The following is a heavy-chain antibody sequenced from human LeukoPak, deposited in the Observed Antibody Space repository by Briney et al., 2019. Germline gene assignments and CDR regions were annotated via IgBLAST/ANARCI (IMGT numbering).Heavy chain of an antibody. CDR2: IYYSGNT. CDR3: ARASRLGELSLGY. V-gene: IGHV4-31*03. CDR1: GTSISSGAYS. Sequence: ASQTLSLTCTVSGTSISSGAYSWSWVRQHPGKGLEWIAYIYYSGNTYYNPSLKRRVTISVDTSKNQFSLKLSSVTAADTAVYYCARASRLGELSLGYWGQGTLVTVSS. D-gene: IGHD3-16*02. J-gene: IGHJ4*02.